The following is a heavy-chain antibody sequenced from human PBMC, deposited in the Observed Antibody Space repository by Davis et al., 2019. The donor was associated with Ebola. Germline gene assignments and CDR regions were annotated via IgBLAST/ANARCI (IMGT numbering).Heavy chain of an antibody. J-gene: IGHJ4*01. CDR3: ASSYDILTGYYNY. CDR1: GGSISSYY. CDR2: IYYSGST. V-gene: IGHV4-59*01. Sequence: PSETLSLTCTVPGGSISSYYWSWIRQPPGKGLEWIGYIYYSGSTNYNPSLKSRVTISLDTSKKQFSLKMSSVTTADTAVYYCASSYDILTGYYNYWGQGTLVTVSS. D-gene: IGHD3-9*01.